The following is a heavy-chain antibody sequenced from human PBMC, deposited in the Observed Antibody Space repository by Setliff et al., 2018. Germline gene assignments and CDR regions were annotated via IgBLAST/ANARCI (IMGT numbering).Heavy chain of an antibody. CDR3: ARGYHYYYMDV. Sequence: SETLSLTCTVSGGSISNYYWSWVRQPPGKGLEWIGYIYFNGSTDYNPSLKSRVTISVDTSKNQFSLNLSSVTAADTAVYYCARGYHYYYMDVWGKGTTVTVSS. CDR1: GGSISNYY. V-gene: IGHV4-59*01. CDR2: IYFNGST. D-gene: IGHD3-16*02. J-gene: IGHJ6*03.